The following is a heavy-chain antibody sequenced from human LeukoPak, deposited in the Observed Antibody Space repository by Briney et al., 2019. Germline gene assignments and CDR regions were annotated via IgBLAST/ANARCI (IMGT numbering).Heavy chain of an antibody. CDR3: ARAPTVLVGYCSSSSCQADY. Sequence: GGSLRLSCAASGFTFSNFNMNWVRQAPGKGLEWVSTISIASTRILYADSVKGRFTISRDDAKNSLHLQMNSLRVADTAVYYCARAPTVLVGYCSSSSCQADYWGQGTLVTVSS. CDR2: ISIASTRI. J-gene: IGHJ4*02. CDR1: GFTFSNFN. V-gene: IGHV3-21*01. D-gene: IGHD2-2*01.